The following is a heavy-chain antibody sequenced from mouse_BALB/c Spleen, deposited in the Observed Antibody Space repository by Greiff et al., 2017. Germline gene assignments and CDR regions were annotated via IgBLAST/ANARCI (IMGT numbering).Heavy chain of an antibody. D-gene: IGHD1-2*01. Sequence: VQLKESGGGLVKPGGSLKLSCAASGFTFSSYTMPWVRQTPEKRLEWVATISSGGSYTYYQDSVKGRFTISRDNAKNTLYLQMSSLKSEDTAMYYCTRDELRRYVMDYWGQGTSVTVSS. CDR3: TRDELRRYVMDY. J-gene: IGHJ4*01. CDR1: GFTFSSYT. CDR2: ISSGGSYT. V-gene: IGHV5-6-4*01.